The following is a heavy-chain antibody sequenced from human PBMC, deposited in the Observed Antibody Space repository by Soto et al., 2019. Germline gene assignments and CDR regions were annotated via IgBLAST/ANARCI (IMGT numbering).Heavy chain of an antibody. Sequence: QVQLVQSGAEVKKPGASVKVSCKASGYTFTSYDINWVRQATGQGLEWMVWMNPNSGNTGYAQKFQGRVTMTRNASIRTDSMELSSLRSEDTAVYYCSRGWGIGYYFYMDVWGKGTTVTVSS. J-gene: IGHJ6*03. V-gene: IGHV1-8*01. CDR3: SRGWGIGYYFYMDV. CDR1: GYTFTSYD. CDR2: MNPNSGNT. D-gene: IGHD7-27*01.